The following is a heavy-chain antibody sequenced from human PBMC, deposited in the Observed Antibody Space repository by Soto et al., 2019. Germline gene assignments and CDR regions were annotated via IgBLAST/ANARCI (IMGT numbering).Heavy chain of an antibody. J-gene: IGHJ4*02. D-gene: IGHD5-18*01. CDR3: ARMAYTYGYSYLDY. CDR2: IYYSGST. V-gene: IGHV4-59*01. Sequence: SATLSLTCTVSGGSISSYFWSWIRQPPDKGLEWIGYIYYSGSTNYNPSLKSRVTISVDTSKNQFSLRLSSVTAADSAVYYCARMAYTYGYSYLDYWGQGTLVTVSS. CDR1: GGSISSYF.